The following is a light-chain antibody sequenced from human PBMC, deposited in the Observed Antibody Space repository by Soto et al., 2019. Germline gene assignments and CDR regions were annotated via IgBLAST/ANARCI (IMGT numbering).Light chain of an antibody. CDR2: KND. J-gene: IGLJ3*02. V-gene: IGLV1-47*01. CDR3: ATWDSSLGIWV. Sequence: QSVLTQPPSASGTPGQRVIISCSGSSSNIGVNFVSWYQQLPGTAPRLLSYKNDQRPSGVPDRFSGSTSGTSASLAISGLLFDDEADYYCATWDSSLGIWVFGGGTKLTVL. CDR1: SSNIGVNF.